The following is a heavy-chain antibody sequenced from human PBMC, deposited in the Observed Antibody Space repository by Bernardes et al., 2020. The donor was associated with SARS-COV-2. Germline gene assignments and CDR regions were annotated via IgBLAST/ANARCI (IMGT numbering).Heavy chain of an antibody. CDR3: LGYMASGGGLGI. CDR2: AYFRGSN. J-gene: IGHJ4*02. V-gene: IGHV4-61*01. D-gene: IGHD5-12*01. CDR1: GDSASSGTYH. Sequence: PQTLSPTCSVSGDSASSGTYHWSWVRQPPGKGLEWIGHAYFRGSNKYNPSLEGRVTISEDPSKNQFSLNLISLTAADTAVYYCLGYMASGGGLGIWGQGTLVTVSS.